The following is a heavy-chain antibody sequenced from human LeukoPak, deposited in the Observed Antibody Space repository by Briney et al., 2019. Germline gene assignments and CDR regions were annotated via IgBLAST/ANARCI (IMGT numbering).Heavy chain of an antibody. CDR1: GGSISSYY. CDR3: ASDRDSSGLRDFDL. D-gene: IGHD3-22*01. Sequence: SETLSLTCTVSGGSISSYYWSWIRQPPGKGLEWIGYVYYSGNTNYNPSLKSRVSISIDTSKNQFSLQLSSVTAADTAVYYCASDRDSSGLRDFDLWGRGTLVTVSA. CDR2: VYYSGNT. V-gene: IGHV4-59*01. J-gene: IGHJ2*01.